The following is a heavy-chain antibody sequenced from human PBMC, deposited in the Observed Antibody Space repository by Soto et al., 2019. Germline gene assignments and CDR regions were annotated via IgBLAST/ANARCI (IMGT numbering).Heavy chain of an antibody. CDR3: ARVEGREGWFDP. CDR2: IYTSGST. Sequence: PSETLSRTCTDSGGSISSYYWSWSRQPAGKGLEWIGRIYTSGSTNYNPSLKSRVTMSVDTSKNQFSLKLSSVTAADTAVYYCARVEGREGWFDPWGQGTLVTVSS. J-gene: IGHJ5*02. D-gene: IGHD1-1*01. V-gene: IGHV4-4*07. CDR1: GGSISSYY.